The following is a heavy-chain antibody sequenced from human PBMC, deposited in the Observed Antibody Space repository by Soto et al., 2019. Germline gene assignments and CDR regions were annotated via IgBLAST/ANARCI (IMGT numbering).Heavy chain of an antibody. V-gene: IGHV1-69*05. CDR3: ASFSKVYYYYGMDV. CDR1: GDMFDTYT. CDR2: IIPRSAKS. Sequence: SVKVSFKAPGDMFDTYTITWMRQAPGRGLEWVGGIIPRSAKSNYAQKFEGRVTITRDTSASTAYMELSSLRSEDTAVYYCASFSKVYYYYGMDVWGQGTTVTVSS. J-gene: IGHJ6*02.